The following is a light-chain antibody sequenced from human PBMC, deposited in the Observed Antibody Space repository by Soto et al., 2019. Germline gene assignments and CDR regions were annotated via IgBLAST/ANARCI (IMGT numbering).Light chain of an antibody. Sequence: TKSHSTLSASVGDRVTITCRASQSISSWLAWYQQKPGKAPKLLIYDASSLESGVPSRFSGSGSGTEFTLTISILQSDDLTTYYIEVHNRHPQSFGQGTKVDIK. CDR2: DAS. CDR1: QSISSW. V-gene: IGKV1-5*01. J-gene: IGKJ1*01. CDR3: EVHNRHPQS.